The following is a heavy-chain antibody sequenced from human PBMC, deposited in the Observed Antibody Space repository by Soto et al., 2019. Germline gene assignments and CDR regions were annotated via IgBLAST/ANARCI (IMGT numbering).Heavy chain of an antibody. CDR3: AGDPFQGFGS. CDR2: IFGDGRT. J-gene: IGHJ5*01. Sequence: EVQLVESGGGLVQPGGSLRLSCAASGFTVGNNYMSWVRQAPTKGLEWLSVIFGDGRTYYADSVKGRFTVSRDSSENTLFLQINNLRAEDTAVSYCAGDPFQGFGSWGHGTLVTVSS. V-gene: IGHV3-66*01. CDR1: GFTVGNNY.